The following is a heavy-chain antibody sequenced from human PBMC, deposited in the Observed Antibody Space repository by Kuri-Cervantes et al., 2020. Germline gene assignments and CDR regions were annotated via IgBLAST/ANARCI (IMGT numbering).Heavy chain of an antibody. CDR3: AKVPAASYYYGMDV. J-gene: IGHJ6*02. V-gene: IGHV3-23*01. CDR1: GFTFSSYA. CDR2: ISGSGGST. Sequence: GESLKISCAASGFTFSSYAMSWVRQAPGKGLEWVSAISGSGGSTYYADSVKGRFTISRDNSKNPLYLQMNSLRAEDTAVYYCAKVPAASYYYGMDVWGQGTTVTVSS. D-gene: IGHD2-2*01.